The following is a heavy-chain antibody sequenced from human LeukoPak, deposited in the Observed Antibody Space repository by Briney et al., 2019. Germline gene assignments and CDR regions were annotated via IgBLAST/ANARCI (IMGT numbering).Heavy chain of an antibody. CDR1: GFTFTNYA. D-gene: IGHD6-13*01. V-gene: IGHV3-23*01. CDR3: AREGSSSF. J-gene: IGHJ4*02. CDR2: IGSGGDT. Sequence: GGSLRLSCAASGFTFTNYAMTWVRQAPGKGLEWVSAIGSGGDTHYADSVKGRFTISRDNSKNTLYLQMNSLRAEDTAVYYCAREGSSSFWGQGTLVTVSS.